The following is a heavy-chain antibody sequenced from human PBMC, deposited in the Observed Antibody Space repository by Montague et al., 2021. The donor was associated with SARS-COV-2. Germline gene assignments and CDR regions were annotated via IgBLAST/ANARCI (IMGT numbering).Heavy chain of an antibody. Sequence: SETLSLTCTVSSDSVSSGKYFWTWIRQPPGKGLEWIGYIFYTGSANYNPSLKSRVTISVDTSNNQFSLKLKSMSAADTAVYYCARVGNYLGVYWGRESWSPSPQ. CDR2: IFYTGSA. D-gene: IGHD3-10*01. V-gene: IGHV4-61*01. CDR3: ARVGNYLGVY. J-gene: IGHJ4*02. CDR1: SDSVSSGKYF.